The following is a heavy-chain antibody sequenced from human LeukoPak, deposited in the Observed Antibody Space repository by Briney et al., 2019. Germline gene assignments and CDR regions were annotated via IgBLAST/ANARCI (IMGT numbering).Heavy chain of an antibody. CDR2: INPNSGGT. V-gene: IGHV1-2*02. D-gene: IGHD1-26*01. J-gene: IGHJ4*02. CDR3: AREDTVVGATTVVDY. CDR1: GYTFTGYY. Sequence: GASVKVSCKASGYTFTGYYMHWVRQAPGQGLEWMGWINPNSGGTNYAQKFQGRVTMTRDTSISTAYMELSRLRSGDTAVYYCAREDTVVGATTVVDYWGQGTLVTVSS.